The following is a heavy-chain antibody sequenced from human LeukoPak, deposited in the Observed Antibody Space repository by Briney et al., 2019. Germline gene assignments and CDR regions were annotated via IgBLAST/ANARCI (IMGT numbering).Heavy chain of an antibody. J-gene: IGHJ4*02. CDR3: AKSQLYYGSFDY. CDR1: GFTFTSYW. Sequence: PGGSLRLSCAASGFTFTSYWMHWVRQDPGKGLVWVSRINSDGSSTSYADSVKGRFTISRDNAKNTLYLQMNGLRAEDTAVYYCAKSQLYYGSFDYWGQGTLVTVSS. V-gene: IGHV3-74*01. D-gene: IGHD3-10*01. CDR2: INSDGSST.